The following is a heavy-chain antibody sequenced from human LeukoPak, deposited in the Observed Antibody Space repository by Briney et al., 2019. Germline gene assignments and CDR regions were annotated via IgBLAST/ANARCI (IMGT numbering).Heavy chain of an antibody. Sequence: PGGSLRLSCAASGFTFSSYSMNWVRQAPGKGLEWVSSISSSSSYIYYADSVKGRFTISRDNAKNSLYLQMNSLRAEDTAVYYCARDKYEGQGYSSSWFFTRDNWFDPWGQGTLVTVSS. CDR3: ARDKYEGQGYSSSWFFTRDNWFDP. D-gene: IGHD6-13*01. CDR1: GFTFSSYS. J-gene: IGHJ5*02. CDR2: ISSSSSYI. V-gene: IGHV3-21*01.